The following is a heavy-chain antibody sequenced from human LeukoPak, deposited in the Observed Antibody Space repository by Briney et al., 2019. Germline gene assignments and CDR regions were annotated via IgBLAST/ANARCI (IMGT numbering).Heavy chain of an antibody. D-gene: IGHD3-3*01. J-gene: IGHJ6*02. CDR3: AAGTRFLEWLLSGYYYYGMDV. CDR1: GFTFTSSA. V-gene: IGHV1-58*02. CDR2: IVVGSGNT. Sequence: SVKGSCMASGFTFTSSAMQWVRQARGQRLEWIGWIVVGSGNTNYAQKFQERVTITRDMSTSTAYMELSSLRSEDTAVYYCAAGTRFLEWLLSGYYYYGMDVWGQGTTVTVSS.